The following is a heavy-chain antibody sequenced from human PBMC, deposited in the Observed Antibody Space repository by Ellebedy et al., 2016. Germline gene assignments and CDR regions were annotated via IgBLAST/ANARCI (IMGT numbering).Heavy chain of an antibody. CDR3: ARDFQGVDDYFDY. CDR1: GFTFSSYW. Sequence: HTGGSLRLSCEVSGFTFSSYWMHWVRQTPEKGLVWVSRIHPNAIVTSYADSVKGRFTISRDNAKNTLFLQMNSLRAEDTAVYYCARDFQGVDDYFDYWGQGTLVTVSS. V-gene: IGHV3-74*01. CDR2: IHPNAIVT. D-gene: IGHD2/OR15-2a*01. J-gene: IGHJ4*02.